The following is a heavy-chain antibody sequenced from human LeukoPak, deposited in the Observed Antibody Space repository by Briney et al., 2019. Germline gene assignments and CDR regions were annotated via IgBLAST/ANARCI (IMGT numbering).Heavy chain of an antibody. D-gene: IGHD3-22*01. V-gene: IGHV1-18*01. CDR1: GYTFTSYG. Sequence: ASVKVSCKASGYTFTSYGINWVRQAPGQGLEWMGWIRVYDGNTNYAQKLQGRVTMTTDTSTSTAYMELRSLRSDDTAVYYCARGPGGRSGYYPLEDYYYYYYMDVWGKGTTVTVSS. J-gene: IGHJ6*03. CDR2: IRVYDGNT. CDR3: ARGPGGRSGYYPLEDYYYYYYMDV.